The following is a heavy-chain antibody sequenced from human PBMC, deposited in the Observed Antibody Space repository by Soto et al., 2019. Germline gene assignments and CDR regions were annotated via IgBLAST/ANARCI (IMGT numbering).Heavy chain of an antibody. V-gene: IGHV4-31*03. CDR1: GGSISSGGYY. Sequence: SETLSLTCTVSGGSISSGGYYWSWIRQHPGKGLEWIGYIYYSGSTYYNPSLKSRVTISVDTSKNQFSLKLSSVTAADTAVYYCARDVGLGSSAPVDVWGQGTTVTVSS. CDR3: ARDVGLGSSAPVDV. J-gene: IGHJ6*02. D-gene: IGHD6-6*01. CDR2: IYYSGST.